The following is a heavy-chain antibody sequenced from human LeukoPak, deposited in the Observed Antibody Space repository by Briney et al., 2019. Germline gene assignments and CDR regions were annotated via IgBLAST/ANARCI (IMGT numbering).Heavy chain of an antibody. J-gene: IGHJ3*02. D-gene: IGHD3-3*01. CDR2: INPKSGGT. V-gene: IGHV1-2*02. Sequence: ASVKVSCKASGYIFTNYYIHWVRQAPGQGLEWMGWINPKSGGTVYAQKFQGRVTMTRDTSSSTAYMELSRLRFDDTVVYYCARGPRITIFGVVMANDAFDIWGQGTMVTVSS. CDR3: ARGPRITIFGVVMANDAFDI. CDR1: GYIFTNYY.